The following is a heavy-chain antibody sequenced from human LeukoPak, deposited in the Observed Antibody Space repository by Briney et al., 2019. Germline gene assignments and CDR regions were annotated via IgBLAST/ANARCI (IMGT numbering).Heavy chain of an antibody. D-gene: IGHD1/OR15-1a*01. Sequence: PGGSLRLSCATSGFTFSSYAMHWVRQAPGKGLEWVALISHDGINQYYADSAKGRFIISRDNSKNTLYLQLNSLRLEDTAVYYCTLTTFGVVYYFDYWGQGTLVTVSS. CDR3: TLTTFGVVYYFDY. CDR2: ISHDGINQ. J-gene: IGHJ4*02. CDR1: GFTFSSYA. V-gene: IGHV3-30*04.